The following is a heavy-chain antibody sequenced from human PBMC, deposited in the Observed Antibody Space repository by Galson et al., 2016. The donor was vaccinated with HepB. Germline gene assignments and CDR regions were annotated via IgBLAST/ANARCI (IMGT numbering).Heavy chain of an antibody. CDR2: INTDGSTT. D-gene: IGHD2-15*01. J-gene: IGHJ4*02. Sequence: SLRLSCAASGFTFSSNWMHWVRQAPGKGLVWVSRINTDGSTTNYADSVKGRFTISRDNAKNTLFLQMNSLRAEDTAVYYCIRSLGATDYWGHIVDRHFDYWGQGTLVTVSS. CDR1: GFTFSSNW. CDR3: IRSLGATDYWGHIVDRHFDY. V-gene: IGHV3-74*01.